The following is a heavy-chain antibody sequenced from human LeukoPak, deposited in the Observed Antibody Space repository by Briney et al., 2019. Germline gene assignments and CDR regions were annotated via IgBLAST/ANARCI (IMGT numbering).Heavy chain of an antibody. CDR3: AKDGRRISMIGVVRRGHYFDS. D-gene: IGHD3-22*01. V-gene: IGHV3-23*01. CDR1: GFSFSNYA. J-gene: IGHJ4*02. Sequence: GGSLRLSCAASGFSFSNYAMSWVRQAPGEGLEWVSGILGSGGGTFYADSVKGRFTISRDNSKNTLYLQMNSLRAEDTAVYYCAKDGRRISMIGVVRRGHYFDSWGQGILVTVSS. CDR2: ILGSGGGT.